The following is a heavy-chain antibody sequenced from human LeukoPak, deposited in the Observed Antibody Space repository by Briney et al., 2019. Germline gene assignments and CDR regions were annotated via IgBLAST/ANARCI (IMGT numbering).Heavy chain of an antibody. Sequence: GGSLRLSCAASGFIFSSYAMRWVRQAPGKGLECVSAISGRGGSTYYADSVRGRFTISRDNSKNTLYLQMNSLRAEDTAVYYCAKFLPTHIVVANYYFDYWGQGTLVTVSS. CDR1: GFIFSSYA. J-gene: IGHJ4*02. CDR3: AKFLPTHIVVANYYFDY. D-gene: IGHD2-21*01. CDR2: ISGRGGST. V-gene: IGHV3-23*01.